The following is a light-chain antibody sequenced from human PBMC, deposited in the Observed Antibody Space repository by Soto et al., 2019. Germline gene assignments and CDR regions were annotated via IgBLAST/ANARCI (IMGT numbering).Light chain of an antibody. CDR2: GAS. J-gene: IGKJ1*01. V-gene: IGKV3-20*01. Sequence: EIVLTQSPGTLSLSPRERATLSCRASQSVSSSYLAWYQQKPGQAPRLLIYGASSRATGIPDRFSGSGSGTDFTLTISRLEPEDFAVYYCQQYGSSPGTFGQGTRWIS. CDR3: QQYGSSPGT. CDR1: QSVSSSY.